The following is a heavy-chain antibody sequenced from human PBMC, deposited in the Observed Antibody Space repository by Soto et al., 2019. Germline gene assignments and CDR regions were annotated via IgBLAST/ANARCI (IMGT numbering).Heavy chain of an antibody. CDR2: IYPGDSDT. V-gene: IGHV5-51*01. J-gene: IGHJ6*02. CDR1: GYSFTSYW. CDR3: ARHYGGITLGVTYSYYYYGMDV. Sequence: PGESLKISCKGSGYSFTSYWIGWVRQMPGKGLEWMGIIYPGDSDTRYSPSFQGQVTISADRSISTAYLQWSSLKASDTAMYYCARHYGGITLGVTYSYYYYGMDVWGQGTTGTVSS. D-gene: IGHD4-17*01.